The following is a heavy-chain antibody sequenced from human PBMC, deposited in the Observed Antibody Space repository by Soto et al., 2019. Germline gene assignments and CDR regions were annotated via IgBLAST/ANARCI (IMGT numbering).Heavy chain of an antibody. V-gene: IGHV3-23*01. CDR1: GFTFSSYA. CDR2: ITASGDTT. CDR3: ARVRPLRDCTRTSCLGAFDI. Sequence: EVQLLESGGGLVQPGGSLRLSCAASGFTFSSYAMSWVRQAPGKGLEWDSAITASGDTTCYADSVKGRFTISRDNSKSTMYLQMNSLRDEDTAVYYLARVRPLRDCTRTSCLGAFDIWGQGTMVTGSS. D-gene: IGHD2-2*01. J-gene: IGHJ3*02.